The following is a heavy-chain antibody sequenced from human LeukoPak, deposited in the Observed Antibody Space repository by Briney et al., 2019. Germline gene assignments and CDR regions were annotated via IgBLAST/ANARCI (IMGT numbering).Heavy chain of an antibody. Sequence: GASVKVSCKASGYTFTSYGISWVRQAPGQGLEWMGWISAYNGNTNYAQKLQGRVTMTTDTSTSTAYMELRSLRSDDTAVYYCARDAPIFVVVPAAILDYYYGMDVWGKGTTVTVSS. J-gene: IGHJ6*04. D-gene: IGHD2-2*01. CDR1: GYTFTSYG. CDR2: ISAYNGNT. CDR3: ARDAPIFVVVPAAILDYYYGMDV. V-gene: IGHV1-18*04.